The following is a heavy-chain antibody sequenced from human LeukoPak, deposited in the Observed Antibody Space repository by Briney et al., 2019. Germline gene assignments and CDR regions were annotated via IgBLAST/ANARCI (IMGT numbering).Heavy chain of an antibody. CDR2: GDYSGGT. CDR1: GDSFSSVTDY. Sequence: PSETLSLTCTVSGDSFSSVTDYWAWVRQPPGKGGGGIASGDYSGGTYYTPSLQSRVAISADMSKDQFSLKLSSVTAADTAVYYCAREGNTNRENWFDPWGQGTLVTVSS. J-gene: IGHJ5*02. V-gene: IGHV4-39*07. D-gene: IGHD2-2*01. CDR3: AREGNTNRENWFDP.